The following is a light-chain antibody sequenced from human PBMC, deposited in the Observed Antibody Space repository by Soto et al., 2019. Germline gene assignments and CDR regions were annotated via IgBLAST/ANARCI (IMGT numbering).Light chain of an antibody. Sequence: DIQMTQSPSTLSASVGDRVTITCRASQSIDSSLAWYQQKPRKGPKLLIYDASTLESGVPSRFSGSGLGTEFALTISSLQSEDFAVYYCQQYNNWPPFFGQGTKLEIK. V-gene: IGKV1-5*01. CDR3: QQYNNWPPF. CDR1: QSIDSS. CDR2: DAS. J-gene: IGKJ2*01.